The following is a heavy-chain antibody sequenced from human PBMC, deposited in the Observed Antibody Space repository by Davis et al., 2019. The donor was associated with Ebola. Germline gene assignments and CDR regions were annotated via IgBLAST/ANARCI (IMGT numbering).Heavy chain of an antibody. D-gene: IGHD5-18*01. CDR2: ISGSGGST. J-gene: IGHJ4*02. CDR3: TRPVARGYTYGHIEY. Sequence: PGGSLRLSCAASGFTFSSYAMSWIRQAPGKGLEWVSAISGSGGSTYYADSVKGRFTISRDNSKNTLYLQMNSLRAEDTAVYYCTRPVARGYTYGHIEYWGQGTLVTVSS. CDR1: GFTFSSYA. V-gene: IGHV3-23*01.